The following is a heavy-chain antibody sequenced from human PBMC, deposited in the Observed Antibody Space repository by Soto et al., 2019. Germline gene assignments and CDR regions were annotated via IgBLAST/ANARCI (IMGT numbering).Heavy chain of an antibody. CDR2: ISSSSSTI. CDR1: GFTSSSYS. D-gene: IGHD6-19*01. Sequence: GSLRLSCAASGFTSSSYSMNWVRQAPGKGLEWVSYISSSSSTIYYADSVKGRFTISRDNAKNSLYLQMNSLRDEDTALYYFARRMGSRGWYGPRFLYCCQRTLVTVFS. V-gene: IGHV3-48*02. CDR3: ARRMGSRGWYGPRFLY. J-gene: IGHJ4*02.